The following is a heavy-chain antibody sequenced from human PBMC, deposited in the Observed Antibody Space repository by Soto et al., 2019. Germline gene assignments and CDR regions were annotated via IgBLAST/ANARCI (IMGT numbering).Heavy chain of an antibody. CDR3: AREWRYCSGGSCYSARSYYYCMDV. D-gene: IGHD2-15*01. Sequence: HPGGSVRLSCAASGFAVSSNCMSWVRQAPGKGLEWVSVIYSGGSTYYADSVKGRFTISRDNSKNTLYLQMNSLRAEDTAVYYCAREWRYCSGGSCYSARSYYYCMDVWGQGTTVTVSS. CDR1: GFAVSSNC. V-gene: IGHV3-53*01. J-gene: IGHJ6*02. CDR2: IYSGGST.